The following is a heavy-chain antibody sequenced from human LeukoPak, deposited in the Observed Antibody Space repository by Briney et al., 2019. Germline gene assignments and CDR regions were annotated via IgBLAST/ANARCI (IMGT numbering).Heavy chain of an antibody. D-gene: IGHD5-12*01. CDR2: ISDSGGNT. Sequence: GGSLRLSCAVSGITLSNYGMSWVRQAPGKGLEWVAGISDSGGNTKYADSVKGRFTISRDNPKNTLYLQMNSLRAEDTAVYYCARDLGTTGYDLLDPWGQGTLVTVSS. V-gene: IGHV3-23*01. J-gene: IGHJ5*02. CDR1: GITLSNYG. CDR3: ARDLGTTGYDLLDP.